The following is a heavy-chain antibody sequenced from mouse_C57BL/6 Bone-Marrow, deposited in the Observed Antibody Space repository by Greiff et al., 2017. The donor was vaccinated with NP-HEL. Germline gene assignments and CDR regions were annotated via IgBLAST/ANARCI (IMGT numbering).Heavy chain of an antibody. D-gene: IGHD1-1*01. CDR2: ISYDGSN. CDR3: ARGGYYYGEDYYAMDY. V-gene: IGHV3-6*01. Sequence: VQLKESGPGLVKPSQSLSLTCSVTGYSITSGYYWNWIRQFPGNKLEWMGYISYDGSNNYNPSLKNRISITRDTSKNQFFLKLNSVTTEDTATYYCARGGYYYGEDYYAMDYWGQGTSVTVSS. J-gene: IGHJ4*01. CDR1: GYSITSGYY.